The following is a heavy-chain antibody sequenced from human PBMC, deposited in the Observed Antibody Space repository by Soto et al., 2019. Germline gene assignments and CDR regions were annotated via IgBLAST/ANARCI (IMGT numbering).Heavy chain of an antibody. J-gene: IGHJ4*02. V-gene: IGHV3-73*01. CDR1: GFTFSGSA. CDR3: TRPRGSGDY. CDR2: IRSKPNNYAT. Sequence: GGSLRLSCAASGFTFSGSAIHWVRQASGKGLEWVGRIRSKPNNYATEYAASVKGRFTISRDDSKNTAYLQMNSLKTEDTAVYYCTRPRGSGDYWGQGTQVTVSS. D-gene: IGHD3-10*01.